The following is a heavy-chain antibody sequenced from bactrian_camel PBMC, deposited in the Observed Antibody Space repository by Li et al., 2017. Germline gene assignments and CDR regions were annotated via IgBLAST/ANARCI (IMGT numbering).Heavy chain of an antibody. CDR1: THRC. CDR3: AAAGYGLDLDCDFRY. V-gene: IGHV3S55*01. D-gene: IGHD3*01. CDR2: IDSRGIT. J-gene: IGHJ6*01. Sequence: HVQLVESGGGSVQAGGSLRLSCAAYTHRCMGWFRQVPGKEREGLATIDSRGITAYADSVKGRFTISQDNAKSTLYLQMNSLKTEGTAVYYCAAAGYGLDLDCDFRYWGQGTQVTVS.